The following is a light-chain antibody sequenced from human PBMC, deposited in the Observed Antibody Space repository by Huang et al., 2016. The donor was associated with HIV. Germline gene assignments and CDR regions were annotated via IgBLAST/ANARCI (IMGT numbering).Light chain of an antibody. J-gene: IGKJ4*01. CDR3: QQSYNTPLT. CDR2: AAS. Sequence: DIQMTQSPSSLSASVGDRVTITCRASQSINSYLNWYQQKPGKAPKVLSYAASSLQSGVPSRFSGSGSGTDFTLTINSLQPEDFAIYYCQQSYNTPLTFGGGTRLEIK. CDR1: QSINSY. V-gene: IGKV1-39*01.